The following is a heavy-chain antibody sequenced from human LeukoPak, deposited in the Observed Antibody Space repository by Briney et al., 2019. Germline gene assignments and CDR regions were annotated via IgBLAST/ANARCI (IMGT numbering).Heavy chain of an antibody. D-gene: IGHD3-10*01. V-gene: IGHV4-39*01. Sequence: SETLFLTCTVSGGSISSSSYYWGWIRQPPGKGLEWIGSIYYSGSTYYNPSLKSRVTISVDTSKNQFSLKLSSVTAADTAVYYCARHVEVRGVNAFDNWGQGTMVTVSS. J-gene: IGHJ3*02. CDR3: ARHVEVRGVNAFDN. CDR1: GGSISSSSYY. CDR2: IYYSGST.